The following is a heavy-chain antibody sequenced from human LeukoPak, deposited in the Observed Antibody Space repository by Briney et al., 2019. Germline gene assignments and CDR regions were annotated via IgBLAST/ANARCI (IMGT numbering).Heavy chain of an antibody. CDR2: IYYSGNT. Sequence: SETLSLTCTVSGGSISSGGYYWSWIRQHPGKGLEWIGYIYYSGNTYYNPSLKSRVTISVDTSKNQSSLKLNSVTAADTAVYYCARANWNNVNAFDIWGQGTMVTVSS. CDR3: ARANWNNVNAFDI. D-gene: IGHD1/OR15-1a*01. CDR1: GGSISSGGYY. J-gene: IGHJ3*02. V-gene: IGHV4-31*03.